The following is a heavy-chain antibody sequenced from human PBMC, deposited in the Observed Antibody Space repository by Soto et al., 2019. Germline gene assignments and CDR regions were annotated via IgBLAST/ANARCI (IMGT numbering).Heavy chain of an antibody. CDR3: ARGYDFWSGYYYPYGMDV. CDR1: GFTFSSYA. V-gene: IGHV3-30-3*01. J-gene: IGHJ6*02. Sequence: WGSLRLSCAASGFTFSSYAMHWVRQAPGKGLEWVAVISYDGSNKNHVDTVKGRFTISRDNSKNTLYLQMNSLRAEDTAVYYCARGYDFWSGYYYPYGMDVWGQGTTVTVSS. CDR2: ISYDGSNK. D-gene: IGHD3-3*01.